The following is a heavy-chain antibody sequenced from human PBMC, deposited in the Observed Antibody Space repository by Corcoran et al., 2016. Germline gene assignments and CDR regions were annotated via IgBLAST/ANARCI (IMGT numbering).Heavy chain of an antibody. Sequence: QVQLVQSGAEVKKPGSSVKVSCKASGGTFSSYAISWVRQAPGQGLEWMGGIIPIFGTANYAQKFQGRVTITADESTGTAYRELSSPRSDDTAVYYCAREEGSSSGLYYYYYYGMDVWGQGTTVTVSS. CDR2: IIPIFGTA. V-gene: IGHV1-69*01. J-gene: IGHJ6*02. CDR3: AREEGSSSGLYYYYYYGMDV. CDR1: GGTFSSYA. D-gene: IGHD6-6*01.